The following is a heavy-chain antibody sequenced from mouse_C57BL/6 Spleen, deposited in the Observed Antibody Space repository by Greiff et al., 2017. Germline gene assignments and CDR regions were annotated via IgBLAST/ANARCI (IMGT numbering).Heavy chain of an antibody. D-gene: IGHD1-2*01. CDR2: IDPSDSYT. Sequence: QVQLQQSGAELVKPGASVKLSCKASGYTFTSYWMQWVKQRPGQGLEWIGEIDPSDSYTNYNQKFKGKATLTVDTSSSTAYMQLSSLTSEDSAVYYCARRGELRPDYYAMDYWGQGTSVTVSS. CDR1: GYTFTSYW. CDR3: ARRGELRPDYYAMDY. J-gene: IGHJ4*01. V-gene: IGHV1-50*01.